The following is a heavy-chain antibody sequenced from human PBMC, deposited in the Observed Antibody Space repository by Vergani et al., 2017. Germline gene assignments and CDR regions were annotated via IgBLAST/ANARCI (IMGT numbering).Heavy chain of an antibody. CDR3: ARDRMMTTVTTWMGFDP. CDR1: GYTFSDYY. CDR2: ISSSGSTI. J-gene: IGHJ5*02. D-gene: IGHD4-11*01. V-gene: IGHV3-11*04. Sequence: QVQLVESGGGLVKPGGSLRLSCAASGYTFSDYYMSWIRQAPGKGLEWVSYISSSGSTIYYADSVKGRFTISRDNAKNSLYLQMNSLRAEDTAVYYCARDRMMTTVTTWMGFDPWGQGTLVTVSS.